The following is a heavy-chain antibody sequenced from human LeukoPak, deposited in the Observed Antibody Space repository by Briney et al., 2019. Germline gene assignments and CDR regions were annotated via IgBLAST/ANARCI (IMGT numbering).Heavy chain of an antibody. CDR3: ARLQLGHYTFDY. CDR1: GYTFTSYG. Sequence: ASVKVSCKASGYTFTSYGISWVRQAPGQGLEWMGWISAYSGNTNYAQKLQGRVTMTTDTSTSTAYMELRSLRSDDTAVYYCARLQLGHYTFDYWGQGTLVTVSS. D-gene: IGHD4-11*01. CDR2: ISAYSGNT. J-gene: IGHJ4*02. V-gene: IGHV1-18*01.